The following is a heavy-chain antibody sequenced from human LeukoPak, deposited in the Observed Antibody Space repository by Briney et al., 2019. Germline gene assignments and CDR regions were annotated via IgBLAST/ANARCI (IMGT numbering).Heavy chain of an antibody. J-gene: IGHJ4*02. CDR2: ISWNSGSI. CDR1: GFTFDDYA. D-gene: IGHD6-6*01. V-gene: IGHV3-9*01. Sequence: GRSLRLSCAASGFTFDDYAMHWVRQAPGKGLEWVSGISWNSGSIGYADSVKGRFTISRDNAKNSLYLQMNSLRAEDTALYYCAKDTRDSSSSAYFDYWGQGILVTVSS. CDR3: AKDTRDSSSSAYFDY.